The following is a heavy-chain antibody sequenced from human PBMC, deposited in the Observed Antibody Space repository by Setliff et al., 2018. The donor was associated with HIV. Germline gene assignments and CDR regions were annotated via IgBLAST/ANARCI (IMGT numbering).Heavy chain of an antibody. V-gene: IGHV3-7*01. J-gene: IGHJ4*02. Sequence: GGSLRLSCAASGFTFSSYWMNWVRQAPGKGLEWVANIKQGGREKYYVDSVKGRFTISRDNAKNSLYLQMNSLRAEDTAVYYCASPYFVVYWGQGTLVTVSS. CDR1: GFTFSSYW. CDR3: ASPYFVVY. CDR2: IKQGGREK. D-gene: IGHD2-21*01.